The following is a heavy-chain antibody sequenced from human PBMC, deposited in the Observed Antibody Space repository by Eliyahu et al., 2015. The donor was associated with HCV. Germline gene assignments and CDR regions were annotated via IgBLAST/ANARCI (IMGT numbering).Heavy chain of an antibody. V-gene: IGHV3-33*01. D-gene: IGHD5-24*01. Sequence: QLVESGGGVVQPGRSLRLSCAASGFTFSSYGMHWVRQAPGKGLEWVAVIWYDGSNKYXADSVKGRFTISRXNSKNTLYLQMNSLRAEDTAVYYCARDTHEMALQGRDDAFDIWGQGTMVTVSS. CDR1: GFTFSSYG. J-gene: IGHJ3*02. CDR2: IWYDGSNK. CDR3: ARDTHEMALQGRDDAFDI.